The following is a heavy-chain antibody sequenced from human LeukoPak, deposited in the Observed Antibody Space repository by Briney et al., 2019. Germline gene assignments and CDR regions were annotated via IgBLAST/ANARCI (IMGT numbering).Heavy chain of an antibody. Sequence: PGGSLRLSCAASGFTFDDYGMSWVRQAPGKGLEYVSAISSDGGSTFYADSVKGRFTISRDNSKNTLYLQMSSLRAEDTAVYYCVGSYFDWLGALDIWGQGTMVTVSS. CDR1: GFTFDDYG. CDR3: VGSYFDWLGALDI. J-gene: IGHJ3*02. V-gene: IGHV3-64D*06. D-gene: IGHD3-9*01. CDR2: ISSDGGST.